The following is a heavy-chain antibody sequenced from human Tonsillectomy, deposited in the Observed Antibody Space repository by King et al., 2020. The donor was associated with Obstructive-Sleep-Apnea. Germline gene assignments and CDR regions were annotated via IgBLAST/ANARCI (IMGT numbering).Heavy chain of an antibody. CDR3: AKGEWSSRSIDY. CDR2: ISWNERDK. D-gene: IGHD6-13*01. J-gene: IGHJ4*02. Sequence: VQLVESGGGVVQPGTSLRLSCAASGFSFSTRDIHWVRQAPGKGLEWVALISWNERDKYYADSVKGRFSISRDNSKNTLYLGMNGLRAEDTAAYYCAKGEWSSRSIDYWGQGTLVTVSS. CDR1: GFSFSTRD. V-gene: IGHV3-30*18.